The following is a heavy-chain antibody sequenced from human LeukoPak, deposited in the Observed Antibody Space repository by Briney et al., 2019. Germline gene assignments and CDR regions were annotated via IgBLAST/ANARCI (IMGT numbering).Heavy chain of an antibody. CDR2: INPNSGGT. J-gene: IGHJ4*02. Sequence: ASVKVSCKASGYIFTGYYMHWVRQAPGQGLEWMGWINPNSGGTNSAQKFQGRVTMTRDTSITTVYLELSRLRSDDTAVYYCARIGYNHYFDYWGQGTLVTVSS. D-gene: IGHD5-24*01. CDR3: ARIGYNHYFDY. CDR1: GYIFTGYY. V-gene: IGHV1-2*02.